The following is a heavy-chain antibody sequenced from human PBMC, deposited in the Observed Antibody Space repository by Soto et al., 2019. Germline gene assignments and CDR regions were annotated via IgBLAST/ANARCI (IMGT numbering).Heavy chain of an antibody. J-gene: IGHJ4*02. V-gene: IGHV1-18*01. CDR2: ISAYNGNT. Sequence: GASVKVSCKASGYTFTSYGISWVRQAPGQGLEWMGWISAYNGNTNYAQKLQGRVTMTTDTSTSTAYMELRSLRSDDTAVYYCARSTSGYSSSRTSDYWGQGTLVTVSS. D-gene: IGHD6-13*01. CDR1: GYTFTSYG. CDR3: ARSTSGYSSSRTSDY.